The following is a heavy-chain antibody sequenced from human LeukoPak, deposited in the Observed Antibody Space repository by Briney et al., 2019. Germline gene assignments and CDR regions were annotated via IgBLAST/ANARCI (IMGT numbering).Heavy chain of an antibody. J-gene: IGHJ3*02. Sequence: GGSLILSCAASGFTFSTYTKIWIRQAPGKGLEWVSAISGGGGGTYYADSVTGRFTISRDNSKNTLYLQMSSLRAEDTATYYCAKVLGSGTSPPRAFNIWGQGTMVTVSS. V-gene: IGHV3-23*01. D-gene: IGHD3-10*01. CDR3: AKVLGSGTSPPRAFNI. CDR2: ISGGGGGT. CDR1: GFTFSTYT.